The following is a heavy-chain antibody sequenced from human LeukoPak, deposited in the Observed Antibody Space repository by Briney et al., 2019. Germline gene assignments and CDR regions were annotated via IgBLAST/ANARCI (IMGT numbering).Heavy chain of an antibody. J-gene: IGHJ4*02. CDR1: GFTFSRYT. CDR3: AKAYGDYGGHFDY. V-gene: IGHV3-30*18. D-gene: IGHD4-17*01. Sequence: GGSLRLSCAASGFTFSRYTMSWVRQAPGKGLEWVAVISYDGSNKYYADSVKGRFTISRDNSKNTLYLQMNSLRAEDAAVYYCAKAYGDYGGHFDYWGQGTLVTVSS. CDR2: ISYDGSNK.